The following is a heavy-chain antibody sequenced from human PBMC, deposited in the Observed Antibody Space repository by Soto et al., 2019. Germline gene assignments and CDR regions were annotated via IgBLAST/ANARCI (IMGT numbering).Heavy chain of an antibody. CDR1: GFTFSSYW. D-gene: IGHD3-22*01. CDR3: ARSRYDGSGTPFDH. CDR2: INSEGGST. V-gene: IGHV3-74*01. J-gene: IGHJ4*02. Sequence: PGGSLRLSCAASGFTFSSYWMHWVRQAPGKGLVWVSGINSEGGSTDYADSVKGRFIMSRDNAKNTLYLQMNSLRAEDTAVYYCARSRYDGSGTPFDHWGLGTLVTVSS.